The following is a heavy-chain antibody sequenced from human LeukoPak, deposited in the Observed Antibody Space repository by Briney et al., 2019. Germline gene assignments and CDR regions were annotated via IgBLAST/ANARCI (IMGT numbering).Heavy chain of an antibody. J-gene: IGHJ4*02. D-gene: IGHD2-2*02. CDR3: ARGSRSTDIVVVPAAIGRDGYMGLCYFDY. CDR1: GGSFSGYY. CDR2: INHSGST. V-gene: IGHV4-34*01. Sequence: SETLSLTCAVYGGSFSGYYWSWIRQPPGKGLEWIGEINHSGSTNYNPSLKSRVTISVDTSKNQFSLKLSSVTAADTAVYYCARGSRSTDIVVVPAAIGRDGYMGLCYFDYWGQGTLVTVSS.